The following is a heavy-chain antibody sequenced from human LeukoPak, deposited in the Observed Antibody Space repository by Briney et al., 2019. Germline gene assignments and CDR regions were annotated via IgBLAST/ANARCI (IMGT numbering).Heavy chain of an antibody. J-gene: IGHJ4*02. Sequence: SETLSLTCTVSGGSISSSSYYWGWIRQPPGKGLEWIGSIYHSGSTYYNPSLKSRVTISVDTSKNQFSLKLSSVTAADTAVYYCARGTSIFSSGPRYSSGYQPRRYYFDYWGQGTLVTVSS. CDR3: ARGTSIFSSGPRYSSGYQPRRYYFDY. V-gene: IGHV4-39*07. CDR1: GGSISSSSYY. CDR2: IYHSGST. D-gene: IGHD3-22*01.